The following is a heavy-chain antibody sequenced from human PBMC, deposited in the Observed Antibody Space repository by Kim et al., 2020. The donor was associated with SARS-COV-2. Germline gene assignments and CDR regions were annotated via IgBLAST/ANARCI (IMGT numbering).Heavy chain of an antibody. CDR2: IYYSGST. J-gene: IGHJ6*02. Sequence: SETLSLTCTVSGGSISSGGYYWSWIRQHPGKGLEWIGYIYYSGSTYYNPSLKSRVTISVDTSKNQFSLKLSSVTAADTAVYYCARDDINYYGSGGGMDVWGQGTTVTVSS. D-gene: IGHD3-10*01. CDR3: ARDDINYYGSGGGMDV. CDR1: GGSISSGGYY. V-gene: IGHV4-31*03.